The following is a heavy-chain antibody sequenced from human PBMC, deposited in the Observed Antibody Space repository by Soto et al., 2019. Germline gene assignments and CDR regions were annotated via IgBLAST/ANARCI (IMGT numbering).Heavy chain of an antibody. Sequence: QVQLVQSGAEVKKPGSSVKVSCKASGGTFSTYTIIWVRQAPGQGLEWMGRILPMLDITNSAQRFQGRVTITADKSTGTAYLGLSSLRSEDTAVYYCTLGSWSAETFDIWGRGTMVTVSS. D-gene: IGHD6-13*01. J-gene: IGHJ3*02. CDR1: GGTFSTYT. V-gene: IGHV1-69*02. CDR2: ILPMLDIT. CDR3: TLGSWSAETFDI.